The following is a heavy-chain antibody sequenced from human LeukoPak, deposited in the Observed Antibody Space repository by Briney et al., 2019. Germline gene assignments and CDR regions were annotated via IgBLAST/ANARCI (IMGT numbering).Heavy chain of an antibody. CDR1: GFTFSSYS. Sequence: GGSLRLSCAASGFTFSSYSMNWVRQAPGKGLEWVSYISSSSSTIYYADSVKGRFTISRDNAKNSLYLQMNSLRAEDTAVYYCARDDFGASDTAMAYWGQGTLVTVSS. J-gene: IGHJ4*02. CDR2: ISSSSSTI. CDR3: ARDDFGASDTAMAY. V-gene: IGHV3-48*04. D-gene: IGHD5-18*01.